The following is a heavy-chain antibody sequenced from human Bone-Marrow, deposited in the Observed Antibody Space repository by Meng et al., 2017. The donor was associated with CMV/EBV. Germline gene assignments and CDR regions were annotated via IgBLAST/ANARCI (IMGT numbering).Heavy chain of an antibody. Sequence: SGPTLVKPTQTLTLTCTFSGFSLSTSGVGVGWIRQPPGKALEWLALIYWNDDKRYSPSLKSRLTITKDTSKNQVVLTMTNMDPVDTATYYCAHSDGWSSSWYAGDHHARDYWGQGTLVTVSS. CDR1: GFSLSTSGVG. D-gene: IGHD6-13*01. J-gene: IGHJ4*02. CDR3: AHSDGWSSSWYAGDHHARDY. V-gene: IGHV2-5*01. CDR2: IYWNDDK.